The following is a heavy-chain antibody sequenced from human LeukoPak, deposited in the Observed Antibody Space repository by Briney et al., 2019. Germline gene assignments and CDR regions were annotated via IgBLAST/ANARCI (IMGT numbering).Heavy chain of an antibody. J-gene: IGHJ4*02. D-gene: IGHD1-26*01. Sequence: ASVKVSCKASGYTFTSYFMHWVRQAPGQGLEWMGIINPSGGSTSYAQKLQGRVTMTRDTSTSTVYMELSSLRSEDTAVYYCARSVGARDPFDYWGQGTLVTVSS. CDR1: GYTFTSYF. CDR2: INPSGGST. CDR3: ARSVGARDPFDY. V-gene: IGHV1-46*01.